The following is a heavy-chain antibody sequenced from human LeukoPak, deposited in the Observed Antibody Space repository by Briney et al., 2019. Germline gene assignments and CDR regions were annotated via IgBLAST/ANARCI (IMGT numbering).Heavy chain of an antibody. J-gene: IGHJ4*02. CDR1: GFTLSSYW. CDR3: ARGDFWSGYLYLFDF. D-gene: IGHD3-3*01. CDR2: IKQDGSEK. Sequence: GGSLRLSCAASGFTLSSYWMSWVRQAPGKGLEWVANIKQDGSEKYYVESVKGRFTISRDNAKNSLYLQMNSLRAEDTAVYYCARGDFWSGYLYLFDFWGQGTLVTVSS. V-gene: IGHV3-7*01.